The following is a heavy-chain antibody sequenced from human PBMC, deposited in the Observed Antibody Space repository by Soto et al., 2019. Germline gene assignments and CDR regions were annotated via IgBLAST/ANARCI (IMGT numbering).Heavy chain of an antibody. CDR1: GFTFSSHS. V-gene: IGHV3-21*02. Sequence: EVQLVESGGGLVKPGGSLRLSCAVSGFTFSSHSMNWVRQAPGEGLEWVSSITTSSESIYYTDSVKGRFTLSRDNAKNSLYLQMNSLRAEDTAVYYCARSTRGFSYGKSDYWGQGTKVTVSS. CDR2: ITTSSESI. CDR3: ARSTRGFSYGKSDY. J-gene: IGHJ4*02. D-gene: IGHD5-18*01.